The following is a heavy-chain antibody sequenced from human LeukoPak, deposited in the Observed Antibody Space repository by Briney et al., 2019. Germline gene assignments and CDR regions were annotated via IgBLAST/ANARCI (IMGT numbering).Heavy chain of an antibody. Sequence: GGSVKVSCKASGYTFTGYYMHWVRQAPGQGLEWMGWINPNSGGTNYAQKFQGRVTMTRDTSISTAYMELSRLRSDDTAVYYCARVVAATSEGYYYYYGMDVWGQGTTVTVSS. CDR3: ARVVAATSEGYYYYYGMDV. D-gene: IGHD2-15*01. J-gene: IGHJ6*02. CDR2: INPNSGGT. CDR1: GYTFTGYY. V-gene: IGHV1-2*02.